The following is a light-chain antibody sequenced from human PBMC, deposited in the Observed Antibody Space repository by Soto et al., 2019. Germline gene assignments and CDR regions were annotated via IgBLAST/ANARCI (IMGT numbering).Light chain of an antibody. V-gene: IGLV2-11*01. CDR3: CAYAGTYTV. CDR2: DVS. CDR1: SSDVGGYNY. Sequence: QSALTQPRSVSGSPGQSVTISCTGTSSDVGGYNYVSWYQQHPGKAPKLMIYDVSQRPSGVPDRFSGSKSGNTASLTISGLHSEDEADYSCCAYAGTYTVFGGGTKLTVL. J-gene: IGLJ2*01.